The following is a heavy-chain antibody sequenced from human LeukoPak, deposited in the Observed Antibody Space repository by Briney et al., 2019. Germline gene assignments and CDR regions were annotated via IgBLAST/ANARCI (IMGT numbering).Heavy chain of an antibody. CDR1: GFTFSSYW. Sequence: GGSLRLSCAASGFTFSSYWMHWVRQAPGKGLVWVSRINSDGSSISYADSVKGRFTISRDNAKNSLYLQMNSLRVEDTAVYYCARINAYTTSWYPYFDYWGQGTLVTVSS. V-gene: IGHV3-74*01. J-gene: IGHJ4*02. CDR3: ARINAYTTSWYPYFDY. CDR2: INSDGSSI. D-gene: IGHD6-19*01.